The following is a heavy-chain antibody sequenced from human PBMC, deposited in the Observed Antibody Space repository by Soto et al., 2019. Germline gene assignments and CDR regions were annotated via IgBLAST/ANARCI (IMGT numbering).Heavy chain of an antibody. Sequence: QVQLVQSGAEVKKPGASVKVSCKASGYTFTSYDINWVRQATGQGLEWMGWMNPNSGNTAYAQKFQGRITMTSNTSISTAYRGLSSLGSEAPAVFDCAGGRSGGGGNWFDPWGQGTLVTVSS. J-gene: IGHJ5*02. D-gene: IGHD3-10*01. CDR1: GYTFTSYD. CDR3: AGGRSGGGGNWFDP. V-gene: IGHV1-8*01. CDR2: MNPNSGNT.